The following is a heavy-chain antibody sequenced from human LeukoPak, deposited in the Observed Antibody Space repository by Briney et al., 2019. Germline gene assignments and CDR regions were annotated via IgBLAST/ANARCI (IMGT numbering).Heavy chain of an antibody. V-gene: IGHV4-30-2*01. CDR3: ASGYCSGGSCYLDY. J-gene: IGHJ4*02. CDR1: GGSISSGGYS. CDR2: IHHSGST. Sequence: SQTLSLTCAVSGGSISSGGYSWSWIRQPPGKGLEWIGYIHHSGSTYYNPSLKSRVTISVDRSKNQFSLKLSSVTAADTAVYYCASGYCSGGSCYLDYWGQGTLVTVSS. D-gene: IGHD2-15*01.